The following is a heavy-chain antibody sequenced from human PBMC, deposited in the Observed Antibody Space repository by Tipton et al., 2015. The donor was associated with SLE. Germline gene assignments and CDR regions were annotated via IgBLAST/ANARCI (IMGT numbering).Heavy chain of an antibody. Sequence: TLSLTCTVSGDSISSRSYYWSWIRQPPGKGLEWIGYIYYSGSTDYNPSLKSRVTISVDTSKNQFSLKRNSVTAADTAVYYCARRGALAAAGVYYYYGMDVWGLGTTVTVSS. J-gene: IGHJ6*02. V-gene: IGHV4-61*01. D-gene: IGHD6-13*01. CDR2: IYYSGST. CDR3: ARRGALAAAGVYYYYGMDV. CDR1: GDSISSRSYY.